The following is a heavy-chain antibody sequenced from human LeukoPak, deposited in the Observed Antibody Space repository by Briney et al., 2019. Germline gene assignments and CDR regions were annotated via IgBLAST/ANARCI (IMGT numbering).Heavy chain of an antibody. D-gene: IGHD4-23*01. CDR3: ARGRGADYGGNSGYFDY. V-gene: IGHV3-7*01. Sequence: GGSLRLSCAASGFTFSTSWMHWVRQAPGKGLEWVANIKEDGSEKYHADSVKGRFSISRDNAKNSLFLQMNSLRAEDTAVYYCARGRGADYGGNSGYFDYWGQGTLVTVSS. J-gene: IGHJ4*02. CDR2: IKEDGSEK. CDR1: GFTFSTSW.